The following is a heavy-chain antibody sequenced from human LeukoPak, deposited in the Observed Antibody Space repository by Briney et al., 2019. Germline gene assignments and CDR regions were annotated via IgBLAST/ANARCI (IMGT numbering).Heavy chain of an antibody. CDR3: ARAGGEEQWLGPYYYYGMDV. D-gene: IGHD6-19*01. V-gene: IGHV1-8*01. Sequence: ASVKVSCKASGYTFTSYDINWVRQAPGRGLEWMGWMNPNSGNTGYAHKFRGGVTMTRNTSISAAYMQLSSLRSEDTAVYSRARAGGEEQWLGPYYYYGMDVWGQGTTVTVSS. CDR2: MNPNSGNT. J-gene: IGHJ6*02. CDR1: GYTFTSYD.